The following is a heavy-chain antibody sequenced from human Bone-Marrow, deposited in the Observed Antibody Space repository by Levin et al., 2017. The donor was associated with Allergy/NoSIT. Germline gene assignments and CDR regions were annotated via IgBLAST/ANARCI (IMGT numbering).Heavy chain of an antibody. D-gene: IGHD3-22*01. CDR1: GFAFSSYA. CDR2: ISGSGGGT. V-gene: IGHV3-23*01. CDR3: AKGGYYSDNSAYYQLAKTFEC. J-gene: IGHJ4*02. Sequence: ETLSLTCAASGFAFSSYAMNWVRQAPGKGLEWVSGISGSGGGTYYADSVQGRFTISRDNSKNTLYLQMNSLRAEDTAVYFCAKGGYYSDNSAYYQLAKTFECWGQGTLLTVSS.